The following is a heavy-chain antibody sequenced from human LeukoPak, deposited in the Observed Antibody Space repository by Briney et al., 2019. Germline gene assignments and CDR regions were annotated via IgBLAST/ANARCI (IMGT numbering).Heavy chain of an antibody. J-gene: IGHJ3*02. V-gene: IGHV1-2*02. CDR1: GYTFTGYS. D-gene: IGHD6-19*01. CDR3: ARALIAVAGNPDAFDI. CDR2: INPNSGGT. Sequence: ASVKVSCRASGYTFTGYSVHWVRQAPGQGLEWMGWINPNSGGTNYAQKLQGRVTMTTDTSTSTAYMELRSLRSDDTAVYYCARALIAVAGNPDAFDIWGQGTMVTVSS.